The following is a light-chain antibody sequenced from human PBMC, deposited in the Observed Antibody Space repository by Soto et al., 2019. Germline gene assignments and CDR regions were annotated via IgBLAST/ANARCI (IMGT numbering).Light chain of an antibody. Sequence: EIVMTQSPATLSVSPGERAILYCRASQSVSSNLAWYQQKPGQAPRPLTCGAFTRATGIPARFSGSGSGTEFTLIISSQQSEDFSVYYCQQYNNWPCTFGHGNNVEI. CDR2: GAF. CDR3: QQYNNWPCT. CDR1: QSVSSN. J-gene: IGKJ1*01. V-gene: IGKV3-15*01.